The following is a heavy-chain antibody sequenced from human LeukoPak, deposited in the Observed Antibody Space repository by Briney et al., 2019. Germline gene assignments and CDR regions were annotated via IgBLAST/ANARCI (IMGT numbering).Heavy chain of an antibody. Sequence: PGGSLRLSCAASGSTFSSYGMHWVRQAPGKGLEWVAVIWYDGSNKYYADSVKGRFTISRDNSKNTLYLQMNSLRAEDTAVYYCAKEGYYGSGSYYMDVWGKGTTVTVSS. CDR3: AKEGYYGSGSYYMDV. D-gene: IGHD3-10*01. V-gene: IGHV3-33*06. CDR2: IWYDGSNK. CDR1: GSTFSSYG. J-gene: IGHJ6*03.